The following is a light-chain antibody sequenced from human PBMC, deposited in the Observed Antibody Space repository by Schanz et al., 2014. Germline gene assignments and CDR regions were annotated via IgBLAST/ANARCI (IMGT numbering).Light chain of an antibody. V-gene: IGKV3-20*01. J-gene: IGKJ3*01. Sequence: ETVLTQSPGALSLSPGERATLSCRASQSVSSSYLAWYQQKPGQAPRLLIYGASSRATGIPDRFSGSGSGTDFTLTISRLEPEDFAVYYCQHFGWPPLYTFGPGTRVDI. CDR3: QHFGWPPLYT. CDR2: GAS. CDR1: QSVSSSY.